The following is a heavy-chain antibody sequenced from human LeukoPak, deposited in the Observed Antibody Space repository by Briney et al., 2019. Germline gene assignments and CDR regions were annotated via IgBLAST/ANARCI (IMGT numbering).Heavy chain of an antibody. Sequence: GASVKVCCTAFGYTFTSYDINWVRQATGQGLEWRGWMNPNSGSTGYTQKFQGGVTMTRNTSISTAYMELSSLRSEDTAVYYCARGRRWLQLLMGLWYWGQGALVTVSS. CDR3: ARGRRWLQLLMGLWY. V-gene: IGHV1-8*01. CDR1: GYTFTSYD. D-gene: IGHD5-24*01. CDR2: MNPNSGST. J-gene: IGHJ4*02.